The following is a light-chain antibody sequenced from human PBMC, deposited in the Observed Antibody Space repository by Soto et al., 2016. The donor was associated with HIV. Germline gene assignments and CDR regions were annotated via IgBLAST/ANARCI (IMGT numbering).Light chain of an antibody. Sequence: DIRMTQSPSTLSASLGDRVTITCRASQSINKWLAWYQQKPGKAPNLLIYKASTSQSGVPSTFSGSGSGTEFTLIISSLQPDDFATYYCQQYNSFPWTFGPGTKVE. V-gene: IGKV1-5*03. CDR3: QQYNSFPWT. CDR1: QSINKW. J-gene: IGKJ1*01. CDR2: KAS.